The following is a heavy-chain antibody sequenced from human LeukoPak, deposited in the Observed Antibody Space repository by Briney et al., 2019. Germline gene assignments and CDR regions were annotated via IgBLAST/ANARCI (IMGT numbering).Heavy chain of an antibody. CDR3: ARDKDGSGSYHVFGLDP. J-gene: IGHJ5*02. Sequence: KFGGSLRLSCAASGFSFSDYSMNWVRQAPGKGLEWVSFISSYSTYIYYADSLKGRFTISRDNAKNSLYLQMNSLRAEDTAVYYCARDKDGSGSYHVFGLDPWGQGTLVTVSS. CDR1: GFSFSDYS. V-gene: IGHV3-21*01. CDR2: ISSYSTYI. D-gene: IGHD3-10*01.